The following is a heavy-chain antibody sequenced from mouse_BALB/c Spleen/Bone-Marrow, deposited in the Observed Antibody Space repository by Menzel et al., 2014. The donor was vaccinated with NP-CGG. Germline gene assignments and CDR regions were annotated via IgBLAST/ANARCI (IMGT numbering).Heavy chain of an antibody. D-gene: IGHD2-3*01. CDR1: GYSFTSYW. J-gene: IGHJ4*01. V-gene: IGHV1-74*04. Sequence: LVESGAELVRPGASVKLSCKASGYSFTSYWMNWVKQRPGQGLEWIGMIHPSDSETRLNQKFKGKATLTVDESSTTAYMQLSSLTSEDSAVYYCVRRDGSDAMDYWGQGTSVAVSS. CDR3: VRRDGSDAMDY. CDR2: IHPSDSET.